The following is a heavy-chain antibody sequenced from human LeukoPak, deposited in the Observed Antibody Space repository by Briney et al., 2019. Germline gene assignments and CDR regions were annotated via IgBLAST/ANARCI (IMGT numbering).Heavy chain of an antibody. CDR2: IYSGGYT. V-gene: IGHV3-66*01. Sequence: GGSLILSCAASEFTVTTNYMTWVRQAPGKGLEWVSIIYSGGYTDYADSVKGRFTISRDNSKNTLDLQMNSLRAEDTAVYYCARDPEPGYSSGPYFDYWGQGTLVTVSS. CDR1: EFTVTTNY. D-gene: IGHD6-19*01. J-gene: IGHJ4*02. CDR3: ARDPEPGYSSGPYFDY.